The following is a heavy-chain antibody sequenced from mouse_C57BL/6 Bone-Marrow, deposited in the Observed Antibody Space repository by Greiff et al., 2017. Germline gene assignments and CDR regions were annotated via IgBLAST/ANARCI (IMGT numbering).Heavy chain of an antibody. J-gene: IGHJ2*01. CDR3: ARSGYYYGSSPVYFDY. CDR2: LNPGSGGT. CDR1: GYAFTNYL. V-gene: IGHV1-54*01. Sequence: QVQLQQSGAELVRPGTSVKVSCKASGYAFTNYLLEWVKQRPGQGLEWIGVLNPGSGGTNYNEKFKGKATLTADKSSSTAYMQLSSLTSEDSAVYFCARSGYYYGSSPVYFDYWGQGTTLTVSS. D-gene: IGHD1-1*01.